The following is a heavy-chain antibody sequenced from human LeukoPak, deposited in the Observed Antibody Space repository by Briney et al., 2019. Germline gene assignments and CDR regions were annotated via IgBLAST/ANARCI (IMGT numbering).Heavy chain of an antibody. CDR3: ARVFWSGYYTDWFDP. CDR2: IYYSGST. J-gene: IGHJ5*02. V-gene: IGHV4-59*01. CDR1: GGSISSYY. D-gene: IGHD3-3*01. Sequence: SETLSLTCTVSGGSISSYYWSWIRQPPGKGLEWIGYIYYSGSTNYNPSLKSRVTISVDTSKNQFSLKLSSVTAADTAVYYCARVFWSGYYTDWFDPWGQGTLVTVSS.